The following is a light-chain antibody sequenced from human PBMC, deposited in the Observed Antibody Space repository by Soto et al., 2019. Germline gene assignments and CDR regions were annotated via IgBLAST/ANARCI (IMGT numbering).Light chain of an antibody. J-gene: IGKJ2*01. Sequence: EIVMTQSPGTLSLSPGERATISCRASQVIGSRYLAWYHQKSGQAPRLLIYGASSRATGIPDRFSGSGSGTDFTLTISRLEPEDVGVYYCQQFGSSLPHTFGQWNKLEIK. CDR3: QQFGSSLPHT. CDR2: GAS. V-gene: IGKV3-20*01. CDR1: QVIGSRY.